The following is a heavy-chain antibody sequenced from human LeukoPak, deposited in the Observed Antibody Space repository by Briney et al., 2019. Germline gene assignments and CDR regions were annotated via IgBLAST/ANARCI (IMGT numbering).Heavy chain of an antibody. CDR3: ARDFTHYDYAWGSYFYY. Sequence: GASVKVSCKASGGTFSSYAISWVRQAPGQGLEWMGRIIPILGIANYAQKFQGRVTITADKSTSTAYMELSSLRSEDTAVYYCARDFTHYDYAWGSYFYYWGQGTLVTVSS. J-gene: IGHJ4*02. V-gene: IGHV1-69*04. D-gene: IGHD3-16*01. CDR1: GGTFSSYA. CDR2: IIPILGIA.